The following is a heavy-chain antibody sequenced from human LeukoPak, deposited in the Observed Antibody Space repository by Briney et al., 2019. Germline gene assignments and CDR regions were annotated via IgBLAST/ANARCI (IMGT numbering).Heavy chain of an antibody. V-gene: IGHV3-30*18. J-gene: IGHJ4*02. Sequence: GGSLGLSCAASGFTFSSYGMHWVRQAPGKGLEWVAVVSHDGTNEFSADSVKGRFTISRDNSKDTLYLQMNSLRAEDTAVYYCAKGSGGSYYGYFDYWGQGTLVTVSS. CDR3: AKGSGGSYYGYFDY. CDR2: VSHDGTNE. D-gene: IGHD1-26*01. CDR1: GFTFSSYG.